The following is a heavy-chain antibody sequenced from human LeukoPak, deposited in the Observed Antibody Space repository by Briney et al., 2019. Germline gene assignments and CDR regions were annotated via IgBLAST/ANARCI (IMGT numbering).Heavy chain of an antibody. Sequence: PSETLSLTCTASGGSISSSSYYWGWIRQPPGKGLEWIGSIYYSGSTYYNPSLKSRVTISVDTSKNQFSLKLSSVTAADTAVYYCARQHPAAAGIIWGQGTLVTVSS. CDR3: ARQHPAAAGII. J-gene: IGHJ4*02. D-gene: IGHD6-13*01. CDR1: GGSISSSSYY. CDR2: IYYSGST. V-gene: IGHV4-39*01.